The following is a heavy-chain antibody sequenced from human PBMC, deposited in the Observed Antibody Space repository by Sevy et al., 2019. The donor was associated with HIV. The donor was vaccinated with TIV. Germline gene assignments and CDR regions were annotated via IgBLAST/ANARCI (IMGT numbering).Heavy chain of an antibody. CDR1: GFTFSSYA. D-gene: IGHD2-15*01. Sequence: GGSLRLSCAASGFTFSSYAMHWVRQAPGKGLEWVAVISYDGSNKYYADSVKGRFTISRDNSKNTLYLQMNSLGAEDTAVYYCARGSAATYGQYFQHWGQGTLVTVSS. V-gene: IGHV3-30-3*01. CDR2: ISYDGSNK. J-gene: IGHJ1*01. CDR3: ARGSAATYGQYFQH.